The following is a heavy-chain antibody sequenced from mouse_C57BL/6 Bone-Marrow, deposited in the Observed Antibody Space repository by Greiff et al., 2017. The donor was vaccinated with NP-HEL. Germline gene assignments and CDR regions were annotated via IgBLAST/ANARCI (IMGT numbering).Heavy chain of an antibody. CDR2: IGPNSGGT. Sequence: QVQLQQPGAELVKPGASVKLSCKASGYTFTSYLMHWVKQRPGRGLEWIGRIGPNSGGTKYNEKFKSKATLTVDKPSSTAYMQLNSLTSEDSAVYYGARYYYGSSSFDYWGQGTTLTVSS. J-gene: IGHJ2*01. CDR3: ARYYYGSSSFDY. V-gene: IGHV1-72*01. D-gene: IGHD1-1*01. CDR1: GYTFTSYL.